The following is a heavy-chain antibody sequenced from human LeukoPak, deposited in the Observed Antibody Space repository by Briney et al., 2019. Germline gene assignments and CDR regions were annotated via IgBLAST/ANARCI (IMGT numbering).Heavy chain of an antibody. CDR1: GFSFDDYA. V-gene: IGHV3-43*02. CDR3: AKGDHYSSGRYYGMDV. D-gene: IGHD3-10*01. CDR2: VSGDGSST. Sequence: PGGSLRLSCEASGFSFDDYAMHWVRQAPGKGLEWVSLVSGDGSSTYYADSVKGRFTISRDNSKNSLYLQMNRLRTEDTALYYCAKGDHYSSGRYYGMDVWGQGTTVTVSS. J-gene: IGHJ6*02.